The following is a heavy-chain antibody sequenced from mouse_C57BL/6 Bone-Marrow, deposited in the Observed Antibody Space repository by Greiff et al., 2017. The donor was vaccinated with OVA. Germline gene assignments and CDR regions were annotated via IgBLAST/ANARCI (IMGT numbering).Heavy chain of an antibody. D-gene: IGHD1-1*01. V-gene: IGHV3-6*01. Sequence: VQLKESGPGLVKPSQSLSLTCSVTGYSITSGYYWNWIRQFPGNKLEWMGYISYDGSNNYNPSLKNRISITRDTSKNQFFLKLNSVTTEDTATYYCARVGGAVVAKRGYYYAMDYWGQGTSVTVSS. CDR3: ARVGGAVVAKRGYYYAMDY. CDR1: GYSITSGYY. J-gene: IGHJ4*01. CDR2: ISYDGSN.